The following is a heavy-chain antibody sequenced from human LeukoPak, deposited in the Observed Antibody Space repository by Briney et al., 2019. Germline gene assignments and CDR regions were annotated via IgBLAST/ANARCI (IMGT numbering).Heavy chain of an antibody. CDR3: AKGGGSSCYSTIDC. D-gene: IGHD2-15*01. CDR1: GFIFSAYS. Sequence: GGSLRLSCSVSGFIFSAYSMHWVRQAPGKGLEYISGISSGGDTTYYADSVKGRFTISRDNSKNTLSLQMNSLRAEDTAVYYCAKGGGSSCYSTIDCWGQGTLVTVSS. V-gene: IGHV3-64*04. CDR2: ISSGGDTT. J-gene: IGHJ4*02.